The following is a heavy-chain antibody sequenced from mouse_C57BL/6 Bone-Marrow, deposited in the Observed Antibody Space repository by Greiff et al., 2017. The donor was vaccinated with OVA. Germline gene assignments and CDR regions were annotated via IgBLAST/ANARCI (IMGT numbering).Heavy chain of an antibody. CDR1: GFTFSSYA. CDR2: ISDGGSYT. J-gene: IGHJ4*01. V-gene: IGHV5-4*01. CDR3: AREGAYYSNYGGY. Sequence: DVTLVESGGGLVKPGGSLKLSCAASGFTFSSYAMSWVRQTPEKRLEWVAPISDGGSYTYYPDTVKGRFTISRDNAKNNLYLQMSHLKSEDTAMYYCAREGAYYSNYGGYWGQGTSVTVSS. D-gene: IGHD2-5*01.